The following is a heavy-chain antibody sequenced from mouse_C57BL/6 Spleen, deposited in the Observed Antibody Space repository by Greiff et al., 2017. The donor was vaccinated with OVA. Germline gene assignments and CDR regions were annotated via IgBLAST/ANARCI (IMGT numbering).Heavy chain of an antibody. D-gene: IGHD3-1*01. CDR1: GFTFTDYY. CDR2: IRNKANGYTT. Sequence: EVQVVESGGGLVQPGGSLSLSCAASGFTFTDYYMSWVRQPPGKALEWLGFIRNKANGYTTEYSASVKGRFTISRDNSQSILYLQMNALRAEDSATYYCARHSNGLFDYWGQGTTLTVSS. J-gene: IGHJ2*01. CDR3: ARHSNGLFDY. V-gene: IGHV7-3*01.